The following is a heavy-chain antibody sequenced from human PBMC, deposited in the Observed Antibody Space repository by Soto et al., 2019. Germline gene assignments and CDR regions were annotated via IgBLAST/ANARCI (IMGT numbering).Heavy chain of an antibody. CDR3: ARDRSRCSAYWWLDY. CDR2: INPYGGAA. D-gene: IGHD3-22*01. Sequence: QVQLVQSGAEVKKPGASVKVSCKASGYTFTSTWMHWVRQAPGQGLEWMGIINPYGGAAAYAEKCQGRVTMTRDTTTATDYMELSSLRSEDTAMYYCARDRSRCSAYWWLDYWGQGSQFTVSS. J-gene: IGHJ4*02. CDR1: GYTFTSTW. V-gene: IGHV1-46*01.